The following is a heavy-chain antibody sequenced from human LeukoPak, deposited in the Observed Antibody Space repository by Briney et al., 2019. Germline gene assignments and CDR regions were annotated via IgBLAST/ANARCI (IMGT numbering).Heavy chain of an antibody. J-gene: IGHJ3*02. CDR3: ARYSGYHDAFDI. V-gene: IGHV4-59*01. Sequence: SETLSLTCTVSGGSISSYYWSWIRQPPGKGLEWVGYIYYSGSTNYNPSHKSRVTISVDTSKNQFSLKLSSVTAADTAVYYYARYSGYHDAFDIWGQGTMVTVSS. D-gene: IGHD5-12*01. CDR1: GGSISSYY. CDR2: IYYSGST.